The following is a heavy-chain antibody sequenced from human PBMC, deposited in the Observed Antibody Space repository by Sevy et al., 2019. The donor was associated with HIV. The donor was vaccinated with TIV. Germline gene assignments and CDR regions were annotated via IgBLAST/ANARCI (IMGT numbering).Heavy chain of an antibody. V-gene: IGHV3-23*01. J-gene: IGHJ4*02. Sequence: GGSLRLSCAASGFTFSSYAMSWVRQAPGKGLEWVSGISGSGGSTYYADSVKGRFTISRDNSKNTLYLQMNSLRAEDTAVYYCARVAGSGTYYNGDFDYWGQGTLVTVSS. CDR2: ISGSGGST. CDR3: ARVAGSGTYYNGDFDY. D-gene: IGHD3-10*01. CDR1: GFTFSSYA.